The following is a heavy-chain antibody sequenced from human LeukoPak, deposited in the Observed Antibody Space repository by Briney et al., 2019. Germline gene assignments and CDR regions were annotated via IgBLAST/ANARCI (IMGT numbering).Heavy chain of an antibody. V-gene: IGHV3-48*03. CDR3: ARATPSGYDFDY. J-gene: IGHJ4*02. D-gene: IGHD5-12*01. CDR1: GFTFSSYE. Sequence: GGSLRLSCAASGFTFSSYEMNWVRQAPGKGLEWVSYISSSGSTIYYADSVKGRFTISRDNAKNSLYLQMNSLRAEDTAVYYCARATPSGYDFDYWGQGTLVTVSS. CDR2: ISSSGSTI.